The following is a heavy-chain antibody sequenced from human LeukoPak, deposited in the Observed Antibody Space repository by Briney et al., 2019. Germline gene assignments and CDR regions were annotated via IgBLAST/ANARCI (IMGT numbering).Heavy chain of an antibody. CDR2: IRYDGNNK. V-gene: IGHV3-30*02. CDR3: AKDELPAAKNVAFDY. CDR1: GFTFSSYG. Sequence: GGSLRLSCAASGFTFSSYGMHWVRQAPGKGLEWVAFIRYDGNNKYYADSVKGRFTISRDNSKNTLYLQMNSLRAEDTAVYYCAKDELPAAKNVAFDYWGQGTLVTVSS. J-gene: IGHJ4*02. D-gene: IGHD2-2*01.